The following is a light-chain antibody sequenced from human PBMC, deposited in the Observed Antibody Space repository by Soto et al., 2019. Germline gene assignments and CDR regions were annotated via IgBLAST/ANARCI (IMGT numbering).Light chain of an antibody. CDR2: GAS. CDR3: QQYGSSPRT. V-gene: IGKV3-20*01. J-gene: IGKJ1*01. CDR1: QSITRN. Sequence: ERVMTQSPATLSLSPGERATLSCRASQSITRNLAWYQQTPGQAPRLLIYGASSRATGIPDRFSGSGSGTDFTLTISRLEPEDFAVYYCQQYGSSPRTFGQGTKVDIK.